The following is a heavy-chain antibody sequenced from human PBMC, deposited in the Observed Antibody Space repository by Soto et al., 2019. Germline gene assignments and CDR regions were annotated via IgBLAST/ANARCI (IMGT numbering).Heavy chain of an antibody. V-gene: IGHV3-74*01. CDR3: ARDRVYYDSSGYYQDYGMDV. CDR2: INSDGSST. J-gene: IGHJ6*02. CDR1: GFTFSNYW. D-gene: IGHD3-22*01. Sequence: GALRLSCAASGFTFSNYWMHWVRQAPGKGLVWVSRINSDGSSTSYADSVKGRFTITRDNAKNTLYLQMNSLGAEDTAVYYCARDRVYYDSSGYYQDYGMDVWGQGTTVTVSS.